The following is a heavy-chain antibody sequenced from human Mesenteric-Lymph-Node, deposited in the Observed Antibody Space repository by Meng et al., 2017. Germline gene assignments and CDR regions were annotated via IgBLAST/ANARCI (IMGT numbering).Heavy chain of an antibody. V-gene: IGHV3-7*03. D-gene: IGHD1-26*01. CDR1: GFTFSIYW. CDR3: AKEFPSGAWFDP. J-gene: IGHJ5*02. CDR2: IKEDGSEK. Sequence: GESLKISCAASGFTFSIYWMSWVRQAPGKGLEWVANIKEDGSEKYYVDSVKGRFTISRDNSKNTLYLQMNSLRAEDTAVYYCAKEFPSGAWFDPWGQGTLVTVSS.